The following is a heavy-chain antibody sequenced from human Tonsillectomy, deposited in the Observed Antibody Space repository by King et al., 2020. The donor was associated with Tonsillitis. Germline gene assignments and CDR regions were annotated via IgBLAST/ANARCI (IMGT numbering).Heavy chain of an antibody. D-gene: IGHD3-10*01. Sequence: VQLVESGGGVVQPGRSLRLSCAASGFTFSSYGMHWVRQAPGKGLEWVAVISNDGSNKYYADSVKGRFTISRDNSKNMVHLQMNSLRVEDTAVYYCAKAKSXSYGLYGMDVWGXXTTVTVSS. V-gene: IGHV3-30*18. CDR3: AKAKSXSYGLYGMDV. CDR1: GFTFSSYG. CDR2: ISNDGSNK. J-gene: IGHJ6*02.